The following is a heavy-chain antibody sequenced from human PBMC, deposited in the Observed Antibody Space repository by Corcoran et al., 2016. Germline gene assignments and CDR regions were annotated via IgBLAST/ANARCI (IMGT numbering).Heavy chain of an antibody. Sequence: QVQLVQSGAEVKKPGSSVKVSCKASGGTFSSYAISWVRQAPGQGLEWMGGIIPIFGTANYAQKFQGRVTITADKSTSTAYMELSSLRSEDTAVYYCARSRYSSSSRGAYYYYYGMDVWGQGTTVTVSS. V-gene: IGHV1-69*06. CDR2: IIPIFGTA. CDR3: ARSRYSSSSRGAYYYYYGMDV. J-gene: IGHJ6*02. CDR1: GGTFSSYA. D-gene: IGHD6-6*01.